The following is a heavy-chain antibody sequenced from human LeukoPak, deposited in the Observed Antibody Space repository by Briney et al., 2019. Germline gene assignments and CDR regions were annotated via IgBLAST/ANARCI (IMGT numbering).Heavy chain of an antibody. Sequence: PSETLSLTCTVSGGPISSYFWSWIRQPPGKGLEWIGYIYYSGSTNYNPSLKSRVTISLDTSKNQFSLKLSSVTAADTAVYYCARRRDGYNYNHFDYWGQGTPVTVSS. CDR1: GGPISSYF. CDR2: IYYSGST. V-gene: IGHV4-59*01. J-gene: IGHJ4*02. D-gene: IGHD5-24*01. CDR3: ARRRDGYNYNHFDY.